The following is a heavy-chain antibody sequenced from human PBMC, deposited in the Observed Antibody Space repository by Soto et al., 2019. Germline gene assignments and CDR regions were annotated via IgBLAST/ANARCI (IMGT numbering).Heavy chain of an antibody. Sequence: QVQLQESGPGLVKPSETLSLTCTVSGGSISNYYWSWIRQPPGKGLEWIGCIFYSGSTNYSPSLRSRVTISVXTXKXSFSLELSSVTAADTAVYYCARDGKVSGSAPHWFDPWGQGTLVTVSS. CDR2: IFYSGST. CDR3: ARDGKVSGSAPHWFDP. D-gene: IGHD1-26*01. CDR1: GGSISNYY. J-gene: IGHJ5*02. V-gene: IGHV4-59*01.